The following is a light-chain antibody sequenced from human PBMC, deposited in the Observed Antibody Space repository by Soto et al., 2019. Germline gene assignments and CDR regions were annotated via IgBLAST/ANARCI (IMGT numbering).Light chain of an antibody. Sequence: DIVLTQTPLSSPVTLGQPASISCRSSQSLVHSDGNTYFIWLQQRPGQPPRLLIYKISKRFPGGPDRLSGSGAGKDFTLKISRVEAEDVGGYYCMQATQSYTFGQGTKLEIK. CDR1: QSLVHSDGNTY. V-gene: IGKV2-24*01. J-gene: IGKJ2*01. CDR2: KIS. CDR3: MQATQSYT.